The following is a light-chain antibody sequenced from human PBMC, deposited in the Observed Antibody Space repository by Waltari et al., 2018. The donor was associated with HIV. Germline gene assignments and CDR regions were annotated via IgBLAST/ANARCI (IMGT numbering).Light chain of an antibody. Sequence: QSALTQPASVSGSPGQSITISCDLNDYKYVSWYHRHPGKAPKVIIYEVTNRPSGLSNRFSGSKSGNTATLTISGLQPEDEADYFCTSYISGTTPVFGRGTRVTVL. CDR1: DLNDYKY. V-gene: IGLV2-14*01. CDR2: EVT. J-gene: IGLJ2*01. CDR3: TSYISGTTPV.